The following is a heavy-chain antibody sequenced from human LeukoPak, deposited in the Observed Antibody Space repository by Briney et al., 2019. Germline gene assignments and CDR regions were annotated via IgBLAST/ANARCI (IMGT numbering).Heavy chain of an antibody. D-gene: IGHD2-21*02. CDR1: GFPFSDYE. J-gene: IGHJ4*02. Sequence: PGGSLRLSCAASGFPFSDYELNWVRQAPGKGLEGLSWISGGGSTYYNADSVGGRFTISRDNARNSLYLQMDSLRSEDTAIYYCARESMDTGGDCSIDFWGQGTLVTVSS. CDR3: ARESMDTGGDCSIDF. CDR2: ISGGGSTY. V-gene: IGHV3-48*03.